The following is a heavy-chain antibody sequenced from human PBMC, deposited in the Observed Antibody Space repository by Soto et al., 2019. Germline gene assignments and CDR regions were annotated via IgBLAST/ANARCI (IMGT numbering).Heavy chain of an antibody. J-gene: IGHJ4*01. D-gene: IGHD3-16*01. CDR3: ARGKNYAFDY. CDR2: TYYNSKWYN. CDR1: GGTFSDTSVA. Sequence: PSQTLSLTCVISGGTFSDTSVAWNWTRQSPSRGLEWLGRTYYNSKWYNDYAVSVKGRITISPDTSKIQFSLQLSSVTPDDTAVYYCARGKNYAFDYWGHGTLVPVAS. V-gene: IGHV6-1*01.